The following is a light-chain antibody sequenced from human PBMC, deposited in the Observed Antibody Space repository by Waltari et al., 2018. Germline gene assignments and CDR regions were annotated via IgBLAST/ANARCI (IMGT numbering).Light chain of an antibody. Sequence: QYALTQPPSACGSPGQSVAISCTGTTSDVGYYVPRYQQHPGKAPKLMISEVTKRPSGVPDRFSGSKSGSTASLTVSGLQAEDEADYYCSSYAGNNNLVFGGGTKLTVL. CDR3: SSYAGNNNLV. V-gene: IGLV2-8*01. J-gene: IGLJ2*01. CDR1: TSDVGYY. CDR2: EVT.